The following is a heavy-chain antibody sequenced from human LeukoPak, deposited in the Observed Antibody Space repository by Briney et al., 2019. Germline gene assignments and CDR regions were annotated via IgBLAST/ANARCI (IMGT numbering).Heavy chain of an antibody. CDR2: ISYDGSNK. CDR3: ATPNSGYDYYLLPDY. Sequence: GRSLRLSCAASGFTFSSYGMHWVRQAPGKGLEWVAVISYDGSNKYYADSVKGRFTISRDNSKNTLYLQMNSLRAEDTAVYYCATPNSGYDYYLLPDYWGQGTLVTVSS. J-gene: IGHJ4*02. CDR1: GFTFSSYG. V-gene: IGHV3-30*03. D-gene: IGHD5-12*01.